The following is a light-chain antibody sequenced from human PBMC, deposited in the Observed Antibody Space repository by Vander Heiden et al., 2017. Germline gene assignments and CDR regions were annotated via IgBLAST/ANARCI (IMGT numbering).Light chain of an antibody. CDR1: SSDVGAYNS. CDR2: DVS. CDR3: CSYAGSFTLYV. V-gene: IGLV2-11*01. Sequence: QSSLTQPRSVSGSPGQSVTISCTGTSSDVGAYNSVSWYLHHPGKAPKLVIYDVSKRPSGVPDRFSGSKSGNTASLTIFGLQADDEADYSCCSYAGSFTLYVFGTGTKVTVL. J-gene: IGLJ1*01.